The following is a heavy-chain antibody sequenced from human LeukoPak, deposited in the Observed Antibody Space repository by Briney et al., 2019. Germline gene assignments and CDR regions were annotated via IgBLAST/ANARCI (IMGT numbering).Heavy chain of an antibody. CDR3: VRKTIGSSYDH. Sequence: PSETLSLTCTVSGDPMSSSTYYWVWIRQPPGKGPEWIGTFNHRGSTYYNPSLKSRFTMSLDTSKNQFSLNLNSVTAADTAVFYCVRKTIGSSYDHWGQGTLVTVSS. J-gene: IGHJ4*02. V-gene: IGHV4-39*01. D-gene: IGHD3-16*01. CDR2: FNHRGST. CDR1: GDPMSSSTYY.